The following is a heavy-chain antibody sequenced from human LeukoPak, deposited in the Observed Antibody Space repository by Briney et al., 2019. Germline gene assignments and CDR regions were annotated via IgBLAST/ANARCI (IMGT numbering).Heavy chain of an antibody. CDR3: ARAAAAVYFDY. J-gene: IGHJ4*02. CDR2: INHSGGT. V-gene: IGHV4-34*01. Sequence: SETLSLTCAIYGGSFRGYSWSWIRQPPGKGLEWIGEINHSGGTNYNPSLKSRVTISVDTSKNQFSLRLSSVTAADTAVYYCARAAAAVYFDYWGQGTRVTVSS. D-gene: IGHD6-13*01. CDR1: GGSFRGYS.